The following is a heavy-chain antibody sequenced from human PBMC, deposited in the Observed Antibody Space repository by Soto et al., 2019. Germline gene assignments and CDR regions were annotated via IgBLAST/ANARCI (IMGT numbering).Heavy chain of an antibody. V-gene: IGHV3-66*01. CDR1: GLTVSNNY. CDR3: ATTYYYYIDV. J-gene: IGHJ6*03. Sequence: EVQLVESGGGLVQPGGSLRLSCAASGLTVSNNYVSWVRQAPGKGLEWLSLIFSGGDTYYADSVKARFTISRDNSKKTVYLQINSLRAEDTAVYYCATTYYYYIDVWGKGTTVTVSS. CDR2: IFSGGDT.